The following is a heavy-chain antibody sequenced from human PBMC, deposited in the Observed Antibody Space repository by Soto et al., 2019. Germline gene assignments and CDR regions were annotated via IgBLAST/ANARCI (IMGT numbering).Heavy chain of an antibody. CDR3: ARGGALDGAGPPFNH. D-gene: IGHD1-1*01. Sequence: ASVKVSCKASGHTFSGHYMHWIRQAPGQGPEWLGWINANSGDTDRAPKFQDRLTMTRDTSISTAYMELSRLRSDDTAVYYCARGGALDGAGPPFNHWGQGTLVTVSS. CDR1: GHTFSGHY. V-gene: IGHV1-2*02. CDR2: INANSGDT. J-gene: IGHJ4*02.